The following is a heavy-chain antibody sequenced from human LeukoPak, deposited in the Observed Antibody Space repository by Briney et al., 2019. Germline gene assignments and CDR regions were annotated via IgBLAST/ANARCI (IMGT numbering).Heavy chain of an antibody. CDR3: ASTGYSSGFGY. D-gene: IGHD6-19*01. CDR2: IKQDGSEK. CDR1: GFTFSSYW. V-gene: IGHV3-7*01. J-gene: IGHJ4*02. Sequence: TGGSLRLSCAASGFTFSSYWMSWVRQAPGKGLEWVANIKQDGSEKYYVDSVKGRFTISRDNSKNTLYLQMNSLRAEDTAVYYCASTGYSSGFGYWGQGTLVTVSS.